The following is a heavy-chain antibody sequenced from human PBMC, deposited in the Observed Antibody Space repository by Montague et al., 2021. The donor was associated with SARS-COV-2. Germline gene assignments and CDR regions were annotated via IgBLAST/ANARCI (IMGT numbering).Heavy chain of an antibody. J-gene: IGHJ6*02. CDR3: ARGEYSGYDFPSGMDV. D-gene: IGHD5-12*01. V-gene: IGHV3-74*01. Sequence: SRSLSCAASGFTFSSYWMHWVRQAPGKGLVWVSRINSDGSNTSYADSVKGRFTISRDNAKNTLYLQMNSLRAEDTAVYYCARGEYSGYDFPSGMDVWGQGTTVTVSS. CDR2: INSDGSNT. CDR1: GFTFSSYW.